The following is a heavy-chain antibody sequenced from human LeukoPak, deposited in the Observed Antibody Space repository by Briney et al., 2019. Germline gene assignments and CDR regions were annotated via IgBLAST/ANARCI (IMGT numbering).Heavy chain of an antibody. CDR3: AREAAAGISL. CDR2: IYSGGST. CDR1: GFTFSSNY. Sequence: GGSLRLSCAASGFTFSSNYMSWVRQAPGKGLEGGSVIYSGGSTYYSDSVKGRFTISRHNSKNTLYLQMNSLRAEDTAVYYCAREAAAGISLWGQGTLVTVSS. J-gene: IGHJ4*02. D-gene: IGHD6-13*01. V-gene: IGHV3-53*04.